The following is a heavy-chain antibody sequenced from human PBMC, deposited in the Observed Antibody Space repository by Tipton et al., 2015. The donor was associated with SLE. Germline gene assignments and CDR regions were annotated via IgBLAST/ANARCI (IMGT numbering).Heavy chain of an antibody. CDR2: INHSGST. CDR3: ARGGAREPRGDY. Sequence: LRLSCTVSGGSISSYYWSWIRQPPGKGLEWIGEINHSGSTNYNPSLKSRVTISVDTSKNQFSLKLSSVTAADTAVYYCARGGAREPRGDYWGQGTLVTVSS. J-gene: IGHJ4*02. V-gene: IGHV4-34*01. CDR1: GGSISSYY. D-gene: IGHD1-26*01.